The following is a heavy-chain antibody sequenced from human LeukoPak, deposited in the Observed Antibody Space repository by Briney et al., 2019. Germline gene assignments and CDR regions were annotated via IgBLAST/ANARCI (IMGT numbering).Heavy chain of an antibody. Sequence: PSETLSLTCTVSGGSISSYYWSWIRQPPGKGLDWIGYIYYSGSTNYNPSLKSRVTISVDTSKNQFSLKLSSVTAADTAVYYCARGPYDSSGYYYFDYWGQGTLVTVSS. CDR2: IYYSGST. CDR3: ARGPYDSSGYYYFDY. V-gene: IGHV4-59*01. D-gene: IGHD3-22*01. J-gene: IGHJ4*02. CDR1: GGSISSYY.